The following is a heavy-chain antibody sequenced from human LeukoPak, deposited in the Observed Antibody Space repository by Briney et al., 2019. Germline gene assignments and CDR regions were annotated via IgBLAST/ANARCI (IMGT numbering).Heavy chain of an antibody. J-gene: IGHJ4*02. Sequence: SETLSLTCTVSGGSISGSSYYWGWIRQPPGKGLEWIGSIYFGGSTYYNPSLKSRVTMSVDTSKNQFSLKLSSVTAADTAVYYCATQLTGGALDYWGQGTLVTVSS. CDR1: GGSISGSSYY. CDR2: IYFGGST. CDR3: ATQLTGGALDY. V-gene: IGHV4-39*01. D-gene: IGHD7-27*01.